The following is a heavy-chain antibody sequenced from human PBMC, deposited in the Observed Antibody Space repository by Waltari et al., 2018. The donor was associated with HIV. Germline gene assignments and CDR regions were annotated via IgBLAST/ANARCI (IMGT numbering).Heavy chain of an antibody. CDR2: VNPNSGGT. J-gene: IGHJ4*02. Sequence: QAQLVQSGAEVKQPGASVKVSCKASGYTFTSPGYYVHWVRQAPGQGLEGMGWVNPNSGGTVYAQNFQGRVTMTRDTSISTAYMELSRLRSDDTAIYYCAVPWGMTEPTDYWGQGTLVTVS. V-gene: IGHV1-2*02. CDR1: GYTFTSPGYY. D-gene: IGHD3-16*01. CDR3: AVPWGMTEPTDY.